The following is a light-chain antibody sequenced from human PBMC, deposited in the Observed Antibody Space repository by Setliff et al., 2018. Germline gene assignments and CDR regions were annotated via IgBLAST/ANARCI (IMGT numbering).Light chain of an antibody. Sequence: QSALAQPAAVSGSPGQSNTISCAGTNSDVGGYNYVSWYQQHPNKAPKLMIYEVTKRPSGVSDRFSGSKSGNTASLTISGLQAEDEADYYCLSYTSEATHALFAGGTK. CDR1: NSDVGGYNY. CDR2: EVT. CDR3: LSYTSEATHAL. V-gene: IGLV2-14*03. J-gene: IGLJ2*01.